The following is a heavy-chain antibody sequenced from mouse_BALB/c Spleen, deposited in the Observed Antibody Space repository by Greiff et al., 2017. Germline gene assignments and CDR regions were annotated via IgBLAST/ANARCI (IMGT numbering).Heavy chain of an antibody. J-gene: IGHJ3*01. D-gene: IGHD4-1*01. CDR2: IYPGDGDT. Sequence: VQVVESGAELVRPGSSVKISCKASGYAFSSYWMNWVKQRPGQGLEWIGQIYPGDGDTNYNGKFKGKATLTADKSSSTAYMQLSSLTSEDSAVYFCASGLGEDFAYWGQGTLVTVSA. V-gene: IGHV1-80*01. CDR1: GYAFSSYW. CDR3: ASGLGEDFAY.